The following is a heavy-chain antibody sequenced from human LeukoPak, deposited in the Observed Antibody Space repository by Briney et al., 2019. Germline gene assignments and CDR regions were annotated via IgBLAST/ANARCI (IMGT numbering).Heavy chain of an antibody. CDR2: IKKDGSEK. Sequence: SGGSLRLSCAASGFTFSSYWMSWVRQVPGKGLEWVAIIKKDGSEKYYVDSAKGRFTISRDNAKNSLYLQMNSLRAEDTAVYYCGRSRYGVYSWGQGTLVTVSS. J-gene: IGHJ4*02. D-gene: IGHD4-17*01. V-gene: IGHV3-7*01. CDR1: GFTFSSYW. CDR3: GRSRYGVYS.